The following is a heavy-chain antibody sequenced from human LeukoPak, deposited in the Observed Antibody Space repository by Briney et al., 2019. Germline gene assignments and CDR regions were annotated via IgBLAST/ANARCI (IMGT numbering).Heavy chain of an antibody. J-gene: IGHJ3*02. CDR1: GFTFSSYA. CDR2: ISGGGGST. CDR3: AKDRWLLNAFDI. Sequence: GGSLRLSCAVSGFTFSSYAMSWVHQAPGKGLEWVSAISGGGGSTYYADSVKGRFTISRDNSKNTLYLQMNSLRAEDTAVYYCAKDRWLLNAFDIWGQGTMVTVSS. D-gene: IGHD5-12*01. V-gene: IGHV3-23*01.